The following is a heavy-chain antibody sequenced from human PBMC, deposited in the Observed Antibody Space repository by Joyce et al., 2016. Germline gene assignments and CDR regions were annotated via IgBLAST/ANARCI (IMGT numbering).Heavy chain of an antibody. J-gene: IGHJ4*02. Sequence: EVHLVESGGGLVQPGRSLRLSCAASGFTFHDYAMHWVRQAPGKGLEWVSCSTWNRGNMVYADSGKGRFTISRDNAKNSLYLQMNSLRVEDTALYFCAKTAGSYYEVDYWGQGTLVTVSS. CDR3: AKTAGSYYEVDY. CDR2: STWNRGNM. D-gene: IGHD1-26*01. V-gene: IGHV3-9*01. CDR1: GFTFHDYA.